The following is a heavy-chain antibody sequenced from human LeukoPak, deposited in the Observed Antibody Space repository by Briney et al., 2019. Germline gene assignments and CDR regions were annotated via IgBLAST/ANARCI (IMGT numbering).Heavy chain of an antibody. D-gene: IGHD5-18*01. J-gene: IGHJ3*02. CDR3: ARVDTAMVYAFDI. CDR2: INPNSGGT. Sequence: ASVKVSCKASGYTFTGYYMHWVRQAPGQGLEWMGWINPNSGGTNYAQKFQGWVTMTRDTSISTAYMELSRLRPDGMAVYYCARVDTAMVYAFDIWGQGTMVTVSS. V-gene: IGHV1-2*04. CDR1: GYTFTGYY.